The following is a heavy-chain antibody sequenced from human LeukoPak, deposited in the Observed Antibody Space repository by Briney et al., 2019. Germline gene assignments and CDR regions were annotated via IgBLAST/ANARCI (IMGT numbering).Heavy chain of an antibody. CDR3: ARDRDGYIDAFDI. CDR2: INPNSGGT. J-gene: IGHJ3*02. CDR1: GYTFTGYY. V-gene: IGHV1-2*02. D-gene: IGHD5-24*01. Sequence: VASVKVSCKASGYTFTGYYMHWVRQAPGQGLEWVGWINPNSGGTNYAQKFQGRVTMTRDTSISTAYMELSRLRSDDTAVYYCARDRDGYIDAFDIWGQGTMVTVSP.